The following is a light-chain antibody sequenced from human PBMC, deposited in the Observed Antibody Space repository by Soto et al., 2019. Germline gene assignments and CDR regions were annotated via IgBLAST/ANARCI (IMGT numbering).Light chain of an antibody. Sequence: DIQLTQSPSFLSASVRDRVTITCRASQGIAASLAWYQQKPGNPPRLLIYADSTLQSGVPSRFSGSGSGTRGTLTISSLEPEDFATYYCQQTRTYPRTFGGGTKVEMK. CDR3: QQTRTYPRT. J-gene: IGKJ4*01. V-gene: IGKV1-9*01. CDR1: QGIAAS. CDR2: ADS.